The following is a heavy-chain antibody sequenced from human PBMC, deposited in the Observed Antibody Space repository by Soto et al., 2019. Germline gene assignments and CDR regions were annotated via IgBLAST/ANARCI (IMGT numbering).Heavy chain of an antibody. CDR1: GFIFNSYG. Sequence: QVQLVDSAGGVVQPGRSLTLSCAASGFIFNSYGMHWIRQAPGKGLVWVAVVSYDGSNIFYAYSVKGRFTISRDNSNNTLYLQMNSLGGDDTAVYYCARGVRGVATTAMGFYLDYWGQGTRVTASS. CDR2: VSYDGSNI. J-gene: IGHJ4*02. V-gene: IGHV3-30*03. CDR3: ARGVRGVATTAMGFYLDY. D-gene: IGHD5-12*01.